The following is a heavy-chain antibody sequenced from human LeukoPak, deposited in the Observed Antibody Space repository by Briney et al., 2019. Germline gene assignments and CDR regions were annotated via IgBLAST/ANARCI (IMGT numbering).Heavy chain of an antibody. CDR2: IYYHENT. Sequence: SETLSLTCTVSGYSISSGYYWGWIRQAPGKGLEWIGSIYYHENTYYNSSLKSRVTISVDTSKNQFSLKLNSVTAADTAVYFCGSVPTPPYYYFYMDVWGKGTTVTVSS. CDR3: GSVPTPPYYYFYMDV. D-gene: IGHD2-15*01. J-gene: IGHJ6*03. CDR1: GYSISSGYY. V-gene: IGHV4-38-2*02.